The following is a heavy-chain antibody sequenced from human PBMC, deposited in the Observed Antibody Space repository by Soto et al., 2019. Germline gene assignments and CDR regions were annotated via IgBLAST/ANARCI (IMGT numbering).Heavy chain of an antibody. CDR3: ARDDLHYYDSSGYYYGNWFDP. J-gene: IGHJ5*02. CDR2: IIPIFGTA. V-gene: IGHV1-69*13. Sequence: ASVKVSCKASGGTFSSYAISWVRQATGQGLEWMGGIIPIFGTANYAQKFQGRVTITADESTSTAYMELSSLRSEDTAVYYCARDDLHYYDSSGYYYGNWFDPWGQGTLVTVSS. D-gene: IGHD3-22*01. CDR1: GGTFSSYA.